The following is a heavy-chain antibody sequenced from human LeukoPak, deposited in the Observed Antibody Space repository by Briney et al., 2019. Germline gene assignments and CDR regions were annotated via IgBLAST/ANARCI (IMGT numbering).Heavy chain of an antibody. CDR3: ARPYSDDSSFYVY. CDR1: GFTVNSSF. Sequence: GGSLRLSCAASGFTVNSSFMSWVRQVPGKGLEWVSVVYRGGGADYADSVKGRFAISTDNSKNTLYLQMNSLRAEDTAVYYCARPYSDDSSFYVYWGQGILVTVSS. CDR2: VYRGGGA. V-gene: IGHV3-53*01. D-gene: IGHD3-22*01. J-gene: IGHJ4*02.